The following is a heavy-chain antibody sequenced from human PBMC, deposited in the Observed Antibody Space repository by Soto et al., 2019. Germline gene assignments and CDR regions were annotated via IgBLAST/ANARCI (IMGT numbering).Heavy chain of an antibody. V-gene: IGHV3-30-3*01. D-gene: IGHD5-18*01. CDR3: ARDRGIQLWNYYYYGMDV. CDR2: ISYDGSNK. CDR1: GFTFSSYA. J-gene: IGHJ6*02. Sequence: QVQLVESGGGVVQPGRSLRLSCAASGFTFSSYAMHWVRQAPGKGLEWVAVISYDGSNKYYADSVKGRFTISRDNSKNTLDLQMNSLRAEDTAVYYCARDRGIQLWNYYYYGMDVWGQGTTVTVSS.